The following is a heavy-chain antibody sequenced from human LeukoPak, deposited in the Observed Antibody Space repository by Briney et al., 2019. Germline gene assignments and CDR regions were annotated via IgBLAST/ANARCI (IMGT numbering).Heavy chain of an antibody. CDR3: ARSAKYYGPWDC. D-gene: IGHD2/OR15-2a*01. CDR2: ISDSGRTT. Sequence: AGGSLRLSCAVSGLTFSNFKMNWVRQAPGKGLEWVSYISDSGRTTFYADSVKGRFTISRDNAKNSLYLQMSSLRVEDTAVYYCARSAKYYGPWDCWGQGTPVTVSS. J-gene: IGHJ4*02. CDR1: GLTFSNFK. V-gene: IGHV3-48*03.